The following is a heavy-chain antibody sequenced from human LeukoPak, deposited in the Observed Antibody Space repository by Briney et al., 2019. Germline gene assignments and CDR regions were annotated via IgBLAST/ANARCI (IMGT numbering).Heavy chain of an antibody. D-gene: IGHD6-6*01. J-gene: IGHJ4*02. CDR1: GFTFDDYG. CDR2: INWNGGST. V-gene: IGHV3-20*04. Sequence: GGPLRLSCAASGFTFDDYGMSWVRQAPGKGLEWVSGINWNGGSTDYADSVKGRFTISRDNAKNSLYLQMNRLRAEDTALYYCARVDLGSSVGNDYWGQGTLVTVSS. CDR3: ARVDLGSSVGNDY.